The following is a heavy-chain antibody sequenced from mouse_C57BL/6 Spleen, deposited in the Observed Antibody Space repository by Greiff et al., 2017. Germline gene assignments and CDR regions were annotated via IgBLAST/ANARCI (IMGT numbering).Heavy chain of an antibody. CDR2: IDPSDSYT. J-gene: IGHJ1*03. V-gene: IGHV1-69*01. Sequence: QVQLQQSGAELVMPGASVKLSCKASGYTFTSYWMHWVKQRPGQGLEWIGEIDPSDSYTNYNQKFKGKSTLTVDKSSSTAYMQLSSLTSEDSAVYYCARRDSSYYGSSWYFDVWGTGTTVTVSS. CDR1: GYTFTSYW. CDR3: ARRDSSYYGSSWYFDV. D-gene: IGHD1-1*01.